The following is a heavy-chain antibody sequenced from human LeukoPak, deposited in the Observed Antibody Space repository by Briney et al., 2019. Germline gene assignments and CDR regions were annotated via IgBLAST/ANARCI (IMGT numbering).Heavy chain of an antibody. CDR2: ISYDGSKK. J-gene: IGHJ4*02. Sequence: GTSLRPSCAAAGFTFRSYGMHWVRQAPGKGLEWVAVISYDGSKKYYADSVKGRFTISRDNSENTLYLQMNSLRAEDTAVYYCAKELTTVSHFDSWGQGTLVTVSS. D-gene: IGHD4-17*01. V-gene: IGHV3-30*18. CDR3: AKELTTVSHFDS. CDR1: GFTFRSYG.